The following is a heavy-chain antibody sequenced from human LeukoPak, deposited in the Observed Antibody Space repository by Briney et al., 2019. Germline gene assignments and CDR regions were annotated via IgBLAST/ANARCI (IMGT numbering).Heavy chain of an antibody. CDR1: GGSISSYY. Sequence: PSETLSLTCTVSGGSISSYYWSWIRQPPGKGLEWIGYIYYSGSTNYNPSLKSRVTISVDTSKNQFSLELKSVTAADTAVYYCARDGAATISGYAFDIWGQGTMVTVSS. CDR3: ARDGAATISGYAFDI. D-gene: IGHD5-24*01. V-gene: IGHV4-59*12. CDR2: IYYSGST. J-gene: IGHJ3*02.